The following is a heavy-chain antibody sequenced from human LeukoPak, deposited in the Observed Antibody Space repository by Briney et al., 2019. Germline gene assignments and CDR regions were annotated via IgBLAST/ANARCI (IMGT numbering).Heavy chain of an antibody. D-gene: IGHD3-3*01. CDR2: INPNSDGT. CDR3: AREITIFGVVPRTHDDY. J-gene: IGHJ4*02. V-gene: IGHV1-2*02. CDR1: GYTFTGYY. Sequence: GASVKVSCKASGYTFTGYYMHWVRQAPGQGLEWMGWINPNSDGTNYAQKFQGRVTMTRDTSISTAYMELSRLRSDDTAVYYCAREITIFGVVPRTHDDYWGQGTLVTVSS.